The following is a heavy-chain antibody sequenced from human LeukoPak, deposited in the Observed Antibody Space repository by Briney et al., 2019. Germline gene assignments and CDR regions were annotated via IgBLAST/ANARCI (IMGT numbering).Heavy chain of an antibody. Sequence: GASVKVSCRASETFSSHAITWERQAPGQGLEWMGRIIPIVDLVNSAQKFQGRITFTADKSTTTAYMELSSLRSEDTAVYYCARAEEDRSGSFCGGYWGQGTLVTVSS. CDR2: IIPIVDLV. D-gene: IGHD3-10*01. CDR1: ETFSSHA. V-gene: IGHV1-69*04. CDR3: ARAEEDRSGSFCGGY. J-gene: IGHJ4*02.